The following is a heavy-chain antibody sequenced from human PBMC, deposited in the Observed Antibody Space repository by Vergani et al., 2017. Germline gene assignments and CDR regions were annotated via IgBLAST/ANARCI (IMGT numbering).Heavy chain of an antibody. CDR3: ARFYWQSGGRYMDL. D-gene: IGHD2-15*01. V-gene: IGHV4-61*02. CDR2: VYRTGTT. Sequence: QVQLQESGPGLVKPSQTLSLTCTVSGDSISSGHFFWSWLRQPAGKGLEWIGRVYRTGTTNYSPSLKSRITISLDTPKNQFSLKLTSVTAADTAVYYCARFYWQSGGRYMDLWGRGTLVIVSS. CDR1: GDSISSGHFF. J-gene: IGHJ2*01.